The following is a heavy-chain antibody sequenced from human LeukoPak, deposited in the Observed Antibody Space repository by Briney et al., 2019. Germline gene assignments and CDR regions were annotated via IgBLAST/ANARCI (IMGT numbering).Heavy chain of an antibody. CDR3: ARPGYYDSSRYWRDY. CDR2: IKGDGSEK. V-gene: IGHV3-7*01. CDR1: GFTFRSYW. J-gene: IGHJ4*02. D-gene: IGHD3-22*01. Sequence: GGSLRLSCAASGFTFRSYWMSWVRQAPGKGLEWVANIKGDGSEKYYVDSVKGRFTISRDNAKSSLYLQMNSLRAEDTAVYYCARPGYYDSSRYWRDYWGQGTLVTVSS.